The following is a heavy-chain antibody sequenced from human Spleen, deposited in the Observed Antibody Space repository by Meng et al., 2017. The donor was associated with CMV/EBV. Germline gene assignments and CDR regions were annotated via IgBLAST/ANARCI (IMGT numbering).Heavy chain of an antibody. V-gene: IGHV3-48*04. CDR2: ITSSSSTI. D-gene: IGHD4-11*01. J-gene: IGHJ3*02. CDR1: GFTFSSYN. Sequence: GGSLRLSCAASGFTFSSYNMNWVRQAPGKGLEWISYITSSSSTIYYADSVKGRFTISRDNAKNSLYLQMNSLRAEDTAVYYCARDFPFYSKGAFDIWGQGTMVTVSS. CDR3: ARDFPFYSKGAFDI.